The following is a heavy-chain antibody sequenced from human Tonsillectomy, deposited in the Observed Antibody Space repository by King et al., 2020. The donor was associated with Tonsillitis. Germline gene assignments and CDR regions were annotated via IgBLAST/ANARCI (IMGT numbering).Heavy chain of an antibody. CDR2: INPNSGDT. CDR3: ARDSYCGGDWYSGLDAFDI. D-gene: IGHD2-21*01. J-gene: IGHJ3*02. Sequence: VQLVQSGAEVKKPGASVKVSCKASGYNFNGYYLHWVRQAPGQGLEWLGWINPNSGDTNKAQKFQARVTMTWDTSISTAYMDLSRLRSDDTAVYYCARDSYCGGDWYSGLDAFDIWGQGTMVTVSS. CDR1: GYNFNGYY. V-gene: IGHV1-2*02.